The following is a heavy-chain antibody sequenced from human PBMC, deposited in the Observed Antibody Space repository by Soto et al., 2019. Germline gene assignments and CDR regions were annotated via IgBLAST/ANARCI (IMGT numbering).Heavy chain of an antibody. D-gene: IGHD5-12*01. J-gene: IGHJ4*02. V-gene: IGHV3-33*01. CDR1: GFAFSTYG. Sequence: QVQLVESGGGVVQPGRSLRLSCVASGFAFSTYGIHWVRQAPGKGLEWVAVIWYDGSIKYYADSVKGRFTISRDNSKKTLFLQMNSLRADDTAVYYCARASGPFDYWGQGTQVTVSS. CDR3: ARASGPFDY. CDR2: IWYDGSIK.